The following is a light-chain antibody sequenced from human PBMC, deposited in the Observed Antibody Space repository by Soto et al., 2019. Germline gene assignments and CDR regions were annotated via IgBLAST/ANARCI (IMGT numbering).Light chain of an antibody. Sequence: QSVLTQPPSASGSPGQSVTISCTGTTSDIGAYNYVSWYQQRPGKAPKLIIYDVSKRPSGVPDRFSGSKSGNTASLTISGLQAEDEADYYCCSYAGSYVFGTGTKLTVL. V-gene: IGLV2-11*01. CDR3: CSYAGSYV. J-gene: IGLJ1*01. CDR2: DVS. CDR1: TSDIGAYNY.